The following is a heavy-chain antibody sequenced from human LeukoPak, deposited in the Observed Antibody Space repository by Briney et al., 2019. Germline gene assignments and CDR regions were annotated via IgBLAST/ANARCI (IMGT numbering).Heavy chain of an antibody. CDR1: GFNVSNNY. D-gene: IGHD1-26*01. CDR2: IYSSGST. CDR3: AKAPRPWVGGATGSRYYFDY. V-gene: IGHV3-66*03. J-gene: IGHJ4*02. Sequence: GGSLRLSCAASGFNVSNNYMTWVRQAPGKGLEWVSLIYSSGSTYYADSVKGRFTISRDNSKNTLYLQMNSLRAEDTAVYYCAKAPRPWVGGATGSRYYFDYWGQGTLVTVSS.